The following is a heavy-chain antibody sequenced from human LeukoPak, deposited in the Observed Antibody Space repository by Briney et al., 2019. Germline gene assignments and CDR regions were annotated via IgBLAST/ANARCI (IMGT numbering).Heavy chain of an antibody. Sequence: SETLSLTCTVSGGSISSSSYYWGWIRQPPGKGLEWIGSIYYSGSTYYNPSLKSRVTISVGTSKNQFSLKLSSVTAADTAVYYCARLGDSSGYYFITKYYFDYWGQGTLVTVSS. D-gene: IGHD3-22*01. V-gene: IGHV4-39*01. CDR3: ARLGDSSGYYFITKYYFDY. CDR1: GGSISSSSYY. J-gene: IGHJ4*02. CDR2: IYYSGST.